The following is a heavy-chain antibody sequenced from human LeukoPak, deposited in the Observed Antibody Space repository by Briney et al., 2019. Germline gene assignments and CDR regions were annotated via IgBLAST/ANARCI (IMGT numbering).Heavy chain of an antibody. D-gene: IGHD1-26*01. CDR3: AKDTGGATTYYFDC. CDR1: GFTFDDYA. V-gene: IGHV3-9*01. Sequence: PGGSLRLSCAASGFTFDDYAMHWVRQAPGKGLEWVSGVSWNSGSIGYADSVKGRFTISRDNAKNSLYLQMNSLRAEDTALYYCAKDTGGATTYYFDCWGQGTLVTVSS. J-gene: IGHJ4*02. CDR2: VSWNSGSI.